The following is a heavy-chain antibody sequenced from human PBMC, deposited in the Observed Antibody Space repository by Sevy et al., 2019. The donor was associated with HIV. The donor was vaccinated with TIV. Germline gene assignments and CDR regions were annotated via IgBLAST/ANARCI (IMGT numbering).Heavy chain of an antibody. V-gene: IGHV1-24*01. CDR1: GYRLSELS. J-gene: IGHJ4*02. CDR2: FDPEDGEI. Sequence: ASVTVSCKISGYRLSELSMHWVRQAPGKGLEWMGRFDPEDGEIIYAEKFQGRVTVTEDTSTDTAYMELSRLRSEDTAVYYCATGREYYDENSGYFDYWGPGTLVTVSS. CDR3: ATGREYYDENSGYFDY. D-gene: IGHD3-22*01.